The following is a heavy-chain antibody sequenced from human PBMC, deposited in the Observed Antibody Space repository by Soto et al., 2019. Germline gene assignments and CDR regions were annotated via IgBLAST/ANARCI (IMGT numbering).Heavy chain of an antibody. CDR2: ISSSSSYT. CDR1: GFTFSDYY. V-gene: IGHV3-11*05. D-gene: IGHD3-22*01. Sequence: QVQLVESGGGLVKPGGSLRLSCAASGFTFSDYYMSWIRQAPGKGLEWVSYISSSSSYTNYADSVKGRFTISRDNAKNSLYLEMNRLRAEDTAVYYCARARRTESPYASSGYTAEYFQYCGHGTLVTVYS. J-gene: IGHJ1*01. CDR3: ARARRTESPYASSGYTAEYFQY.